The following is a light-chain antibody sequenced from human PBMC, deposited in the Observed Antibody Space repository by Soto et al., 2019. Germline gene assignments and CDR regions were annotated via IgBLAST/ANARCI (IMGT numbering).Light chain of an antibody. CDR2: DVT. J-gene: IGLJ3*02. CDR3: SSYTSSSTPLV. Sequence: QSGLTQPASVSGSPGQSITISFTGTSSDVGGYNYVSWYQQHPGKAPKLMIYDVTNRPSGVSNRFSGSKSGNTASLTISGLQAEDEADYYCSSYTSSSTPLVFGGGTKLTVL. V-gene: IGLV2-14*01. CDR1: SSDVGGYNY.